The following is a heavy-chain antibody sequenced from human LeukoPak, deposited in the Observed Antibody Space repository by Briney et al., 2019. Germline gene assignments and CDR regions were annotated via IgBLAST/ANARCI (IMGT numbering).Heavy chain of an antibody. CDR3: ATADWFSFDF. J-gene: IGHJ4*02. V-gene: IGHV3-48*03. CDR2: ISSSGSTI. CDR1: GFTFSSYE. Sequence: GGSLTLSCSASGFTFSSYEMNWVGPAPGKGLKGVSYISSSGSTIYYADSVKGRFTISRDNAKNSLYLQMNSLRAEDTAVYFCATADWFSFDFWGQGTLVTVSS. D-gene: IGHD3-9*01.